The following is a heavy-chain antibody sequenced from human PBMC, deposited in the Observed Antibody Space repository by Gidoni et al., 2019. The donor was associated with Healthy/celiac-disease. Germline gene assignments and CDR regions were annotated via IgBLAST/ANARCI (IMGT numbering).Heavy chain of an antibody. Sequence: EVQLLESGGGLVQPGGSLRLSCAASGFPFSSYAISWVRQAPGKGLGWVSAISGSGGSTYYADSVKGRFTISRDNSKNTLYLQMNSLRAEDTAVYYCAKWTAVAGGDDAFDIWGQGTMVTVSS. CDR2: ISGSGGST. CDR3: AKWTAVAGGDDAFDI. CDR1: GFPFSSYA. J-gene: IGHJ3*02. V-gene: IGHV3-23*01. D-gene: IGHD6-19*01.